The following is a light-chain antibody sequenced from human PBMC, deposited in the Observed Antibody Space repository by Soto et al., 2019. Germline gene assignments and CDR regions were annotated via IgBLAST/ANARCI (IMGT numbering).Light chain of an antibody. CDR3: CSSAPESTYV. CDR2: KGT. V-gene: IGLV2-23*01. J-gene: IGLJ1*01. Sequence: QSALAQPASVSGSPGQSITISCTGTSSDVGAYNAVSWYQQHPDRAPQLTIFKGTQRPSGVSTRFSGSTSGNAAFLTVSGLRADDEADYFCCSSAPESTYVFGTGTKLTVL. CDR1: SSDVGAYNA.